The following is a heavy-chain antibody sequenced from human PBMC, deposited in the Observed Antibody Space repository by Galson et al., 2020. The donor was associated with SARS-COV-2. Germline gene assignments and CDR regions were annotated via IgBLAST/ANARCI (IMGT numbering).Heavy chain of an antibody. V-gene: IGHV3-30*03. CDR3: VRERSRMLRGVIVHLDY. CDR1: GFTFSSYG. CDR2: ISLDGTKS. Sequence: GGSLRLSCAASGFTFSSYGMHWVRQAPGKGLEWVAAISLDGTKSSYADSVKGRFTVSRDNSQNTLYLEMNGLSAEDTSLYYCVRERSRMLRGVIVHLDYWGQGTLVTVSS. J-gene: IGHJ4*02. D-gene: IGHD3-10*01.